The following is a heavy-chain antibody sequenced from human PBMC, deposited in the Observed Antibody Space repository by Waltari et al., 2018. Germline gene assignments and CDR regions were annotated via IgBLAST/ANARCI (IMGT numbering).Heavy chain of an antibody. J-gene: IGHJ5*02. CDR1: GFTFSSYA. CDR2: ISYDGSNK. V-gene: IGHV3-30-3*01. Sequence: QVQLVESGGGVVQPGRSLRLSCAASGFTFSSYAMHWVRQAPGKGLEWVAVISYDGSNKYYADSVKGRFTISRDNSKNTLYLQMNSLRAEDTAVYYCARAVSVGASNWFDPWGQGTLVTVSS. CDR3: ARAVSVGASNWFDP. D-gene: IGHD3-16*01.